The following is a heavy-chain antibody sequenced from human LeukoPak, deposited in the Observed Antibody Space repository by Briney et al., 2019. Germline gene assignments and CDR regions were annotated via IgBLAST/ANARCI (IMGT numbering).Heavy chain of an antibody. Sequence: PGGSLRLSCAASGFDWRKNWMSWVRQAPGKGLEWVAKIKPDGSETSYVDSVEGRFTISRDNAKNSLFLQMNSLRAEDTALYYCATFSSGFYPKEPFDIWGRGTMVSVSS. D-gene: IGHD5-12*01. V-gene: IGHV3-7*01. CDR3: ATFSSGFYPKEPFDI. CDR2: IKPDGSET. CDR1: GFDWRKNW. J-gene: IGHJ3*02.